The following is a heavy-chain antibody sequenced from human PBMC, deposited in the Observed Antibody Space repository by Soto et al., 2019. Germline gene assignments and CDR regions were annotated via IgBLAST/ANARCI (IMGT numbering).Heavy chain of an antibody. Sequence: EVQLLESGGGLVQPGGSLRLSCAASGFTFTSYAMSWVRQAPGKGLEWVSAISDGRGRYTYYADSVKGRFTISRDNSRNTLNLQMNSLRAEDTAVYYCVKGVRWELPLEYWGQGTLVTVSS. J-gene: IGHJ4*02. V-gene: IGHV3-23*01. CDR1: GFTFTSYA. CDR2: ISDGRGRYT. D-gene: IGHD1-26*01. CDR3: VKGVRWELPLEY.